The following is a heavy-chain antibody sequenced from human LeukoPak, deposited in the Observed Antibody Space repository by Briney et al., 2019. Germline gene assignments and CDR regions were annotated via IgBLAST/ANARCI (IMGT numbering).Heavy chain of an antibody. CDR2: INSDGSST. V-gene: IGHV3-74*01. J-gene: IGHJ4*02. CDR3: ARDQIYCTGGYCYFDY. D-gene: IGHD2-8*02. CDR1: GFTFSSYW. Sequence: RAGGSLRLSCAASGFTFSSYWMHWVRQAPGKGLVWVSRINSDGSSTSCADSVKGRFTISRDNAKNTLYLQMNSLRAEDTAVYYCARDQIYCTGGYCYFDYWGQGTLVTVSS.